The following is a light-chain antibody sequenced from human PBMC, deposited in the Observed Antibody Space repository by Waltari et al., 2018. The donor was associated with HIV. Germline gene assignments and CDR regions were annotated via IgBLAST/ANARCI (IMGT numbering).Light chain of an antibody. CDR1: NLGRNS. Sequence: SYVLTQPPSVSVAPGQTARISCEGPNLGRNSVHWYQQKPGQAPVLVVYYDTDRPSGITERFSGSNSGNTATLIISGVEAGDEADYYCHVWDSFSDHRVFGGGTELTVL. CDR3: HVWDSFSDHRV. J-gene: IGLJ2*01. V-gene: IGLV3-21*02. CDR2: YDT.